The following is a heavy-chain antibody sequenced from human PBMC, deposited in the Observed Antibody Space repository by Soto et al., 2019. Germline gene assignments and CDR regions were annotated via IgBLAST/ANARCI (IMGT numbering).Heavy chain of an antibody. CDR2: IYPGDSDT. Sequence: EFMQISSKGSGNNVTTYLIGWVRQMPGKGLEWMGIIYPGDSDTRYSPSFQGQVTISADKSISTAYLQWSSLKASDTAMYYCSRYAAPGDIASIDYWGQGTLVTVSS. CDR3: SRYAAPGDIASIDY. V-gene: IGHV5-51*01. D-gene: IGHD3-3*02. CDR1: GNNVTTYL. J-gene: IGHJ4*02.